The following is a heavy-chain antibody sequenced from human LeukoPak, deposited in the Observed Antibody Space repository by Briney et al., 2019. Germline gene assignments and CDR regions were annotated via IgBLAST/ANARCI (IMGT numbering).Heavy chain of an antibody. CDR2: ISWNSGSI. J-gene: IGHJ4*02. Sequence: GGSLRLSCAASGFTFDDYAMHWVRQAPGKGLEWVSGISWNSGSIGYADSVKGRFTISRDNAKNSLYLQMNSLRAEDTALYYCAAAPYQLLRTPMDYWGQGTLVTVSS. CDR1: GFTFDDYA. CDR3: AAAPYQLLRTPMDY. V-gene: IGHV3-9*01. D-gene: IGHD2-2*01.